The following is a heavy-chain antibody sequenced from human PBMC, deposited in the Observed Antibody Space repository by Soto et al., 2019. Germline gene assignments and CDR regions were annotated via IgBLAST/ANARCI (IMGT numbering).Heavy chain of an antibody. V-gene: IGHV4-38-2*02. J-gene: IGHJ6*02. CDR3: ARDPYYYYYYGMDV. CDR1: GYSISSGYY. Sequence: SETLSLTCTVSGYSISSGYYWGWIRQPPGKGLEWIGSIYHSGSTYNNPSLKSRVPISVATSKNSFSLKLSSVTAADTAVYYCARDPYYYYYYGMDVWGQGTTVTVSS. CDR2: IYHSGST.